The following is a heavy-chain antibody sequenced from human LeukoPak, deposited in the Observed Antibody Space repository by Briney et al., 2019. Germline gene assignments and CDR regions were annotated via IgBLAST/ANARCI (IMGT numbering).Heavy chain of an antibody. Sequence: GRSLRLSCAASGFTFSSYAMHWVRQAPGKGLEWVAVISYDGSNKYYADSVKGRFTISRDNSKNTLYLQMNSLRAEDTAVYYCARASGGIAAAGQDYWGQGTLVTVSS. CDR2: ISYDGSNK. CDR3: ARASGGIAAAGQDY. J-gene: IGHJ4*02. CDR1: GFTFSSYA. V-gene: IGHV3-30*04. D-gene: IGHD6-13*01.